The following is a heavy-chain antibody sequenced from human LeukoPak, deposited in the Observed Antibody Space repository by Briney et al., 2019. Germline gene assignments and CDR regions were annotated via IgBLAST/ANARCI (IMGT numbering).Heavy chain of an antibody. CDR3: AKERSSDYYYAMDV. CDR2: ISSSSSYT. J-gene: IGHJ6*02. V-gene: IGHV3-11*05. CDR1: GFTFSDCY. Sequence: GGSLRLSCAASGFTFSDCYMSWIRQPPGKGLEWVSYISSSSSYTNYADSVKGRFTISRGNAKNSLYLQMNSLRAEDTAVYFCAKERSSDYYYAMDVWGQGTTVTVSS.